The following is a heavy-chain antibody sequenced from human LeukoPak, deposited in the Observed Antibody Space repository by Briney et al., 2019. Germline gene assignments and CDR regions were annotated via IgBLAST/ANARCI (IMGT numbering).Heavy chain of an antibody. Sequence: GGSLRLSCAASGFTFSSYWMSWVRQAPGKGLEWVANIKQDGSEKYYVDSVKGRFTISRDNAKNSLYLQMNSLRAEDTAVYYCARAGVKGIVVVPAASPEFDPWGQGTLVTVSS. CDR3: ARAGVKGIVVVPAASPEFDP. CDR2: IKQDGSEK. D-gene: IGHD2-2*01. V-gene: IGHV3-7*01. CDR1: GFTFSSYW. J-gene: IGHJ5*02.